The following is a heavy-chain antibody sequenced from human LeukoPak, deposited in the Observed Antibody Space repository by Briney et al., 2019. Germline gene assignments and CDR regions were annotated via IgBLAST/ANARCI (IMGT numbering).Heavy chain of an antibody. V-gene: IGHV1-69*06. CDR2: IIPIFGTA. Sequence: SVTVSCKASGGTFSSYAISWVRQAPGQGLEWMGGIIPIFGTANYAQKFQGRVTITADKSTSTAYMELSSLRSEDTAVYYCARTARLSYYYDSSGYYSHFDYWGQGTLVTVSS. D-gene: IGHD3-22*01. CDR3: ARTARLSYYYDSSGYYSHFDY. J-gene: IGHJ4*02. CDR1: GGTFSSYA.